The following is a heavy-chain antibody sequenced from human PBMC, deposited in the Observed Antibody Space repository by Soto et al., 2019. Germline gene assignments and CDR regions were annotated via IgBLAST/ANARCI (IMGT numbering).Heavy chain of an antibody. CDR1: GGSFSGYY. J-gene: IGHJ4*02. V-gene: IGHV4-34*01. D-gene: IGHD3-22*01. CDR2: TNHSGST. CDR3: ARGQVATMIVVVMTFDY. Sequence: SETLSLTCAVYGGSFSGYYWSWIRQPPGKGLEWIGETNHSGSTNYNPSLKSRVTISVDTSKNQFSLKLSSVTAADTAVYYCARGQVATMIVVVMTFDYWGQGTLVTVSS.